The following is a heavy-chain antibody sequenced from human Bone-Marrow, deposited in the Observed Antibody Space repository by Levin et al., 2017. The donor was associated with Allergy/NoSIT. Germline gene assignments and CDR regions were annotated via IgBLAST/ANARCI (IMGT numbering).Heavy chain of an antibody. Sequence: GESLKISCIVSGFILSNYDITWVRQAPGKGLEWVSGTSGGGGSPYYADSVKGRFTTTGDKSRNTVYLQMEELRVEGTAIYYCANEKWLPFGAPVDYWGQGTLVTVSS. CDR1: GFILSNYD. CDR3: ANEKWLPFGAPVDY. CDR2: TSGGGGSP. V-gene: IGHV3-23*01. D-gene: IGHD3-10*01. J-gene: IGHJ4*02.